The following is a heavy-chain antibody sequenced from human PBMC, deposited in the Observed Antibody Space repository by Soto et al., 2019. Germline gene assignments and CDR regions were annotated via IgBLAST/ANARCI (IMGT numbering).Heavy chain of an antibody. V-gene: IGHV1-18*01. CDR2: ISAYNGNT. J-gene: IGHJ4*02. CDR3: ARSYGSGRNLRPFDY. CDR1: GGTFSSYA. Sequence: QVQLVQSGAEVKKPGSSVKVSCKASGGTFSSYAISWVRQAPGQGLEWMGGISAYNGNTNYAQKLQGRVTMPTDTSTSTAYMELRSLQSDDTAVYYCARSYGSGRNLRPFDYWGQGTLVTVSS. D-gene: IGHD3-10*01.